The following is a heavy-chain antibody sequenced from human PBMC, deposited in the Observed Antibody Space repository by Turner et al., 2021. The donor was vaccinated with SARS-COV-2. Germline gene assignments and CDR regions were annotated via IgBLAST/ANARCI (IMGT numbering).Heavy chain of an antibody. CDR1: GCSISSSSYY. Sequence: LPLQESGPGLVKPSETLSLTCTVSGCSISSSSYYWGWIRQPPGKGLEWIGSIYYSGSTYYNPSLKSRVTISVDTSKNQFSLKLSSVTAADTAVYYCAGEVVVLTTTHYGMDVWGQGTTVTVSS. V-gene: IGHV4-39*01. CDR2: IYYSGST. D-gene: IGHD1-26*01. J-gene: IGHJ6*02. CDR3: AGEVVVLTTTHYGMDV.